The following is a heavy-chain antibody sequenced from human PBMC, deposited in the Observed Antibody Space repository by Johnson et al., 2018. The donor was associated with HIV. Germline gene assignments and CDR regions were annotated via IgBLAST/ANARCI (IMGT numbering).Heavy chain of an antibody. V-gene: IGHV3-30*04. D-gene: IGHD4-17*01. J-gene: IGHJ3*02. Sequence: QVQLVESGGGVVQPGRSLRLSCAASGFTFSSYAMHWVRQAPGKGLEWVAVISYDGTSKYQADSVKSRFTISRDNSKNTLFMQMNSLRGEDTAVYYCARVRPNPTVTTRGAAFDIWGQGTMVTVSS. CDR3: ARVRPNPTVTTRGAAFDI. CDR1: GFTFSSYA. CDR2: ISYDGTSK.